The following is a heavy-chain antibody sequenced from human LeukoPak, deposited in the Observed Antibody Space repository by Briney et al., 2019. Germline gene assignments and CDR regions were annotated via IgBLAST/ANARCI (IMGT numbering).Heavy chain of an antibody. J-gene: IGHJ4*02. CDR3: ASPAKVGGGPSGLFAS. CDR2: IYYSGST. Sequence: SENLSLTCTVSGGSISSSSYYWGWIRQPPGKGLEWIGSIYYSGSTYYNPSLKSRVTISVDTSKNTFSLELSSVTAAHTALDYCASPAKVGGGPSGLFASWGQGSLVTVSS. D-gene: IGHD2-15*01. CDR1: GGSISSSSYY. V-gene: IGHV4-39*01.